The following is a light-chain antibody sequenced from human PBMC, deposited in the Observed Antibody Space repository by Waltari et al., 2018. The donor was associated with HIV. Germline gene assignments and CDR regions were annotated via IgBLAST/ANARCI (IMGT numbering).Light chain of an antibody. V-gene: IGKV3-20*01. CDR1: QAVNNNY. CDR3: QQYGSSPYT. CDR2: GAS. Sequence: EIVLTQSPGTLSLSPGERANLSCRATQAVNNNYLAWYQQKPGQAPRLLIYGASSRATGIPDRVRGGGSGTDFTLTISRLEPEDFAVYFCQQYGSSPYTFGQGTKLEIK. J-gene: IGKJ2*01.